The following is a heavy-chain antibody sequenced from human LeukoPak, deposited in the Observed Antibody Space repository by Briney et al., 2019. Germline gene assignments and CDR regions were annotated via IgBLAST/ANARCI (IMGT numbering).Heavy chain of an antibody. D-gene: IGHD2-8*01. CDR1: GGFITSGNYY. V-gene: IGHV4-39*01. CDR2: ISYSEKT. Sequence: PSETLSLTCSVSGGFITSGNYYWGWIRQPPGMRLEWIGTISYSEKTYYNPSLQSRVSISVDTSKNQFSLKLSSVTAADTAVYYCARHGSRIAPTMYYWDQGILVTVSS. J-gene: IGHJ4*02. CDR3: ARHGSRIAPTMYY.